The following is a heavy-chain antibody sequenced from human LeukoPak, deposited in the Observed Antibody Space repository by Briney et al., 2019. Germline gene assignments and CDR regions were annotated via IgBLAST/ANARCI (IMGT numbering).Heavy chain of an antibody. V-gene: IGHV4-59*08. J-gene: IGHJ5*02. CDR3: ARQEYGSGTNWFDP. CDR2: IYYSGST. Sequence: ETLSLTCTVSGGSISSYYWSWIRQPPGKGLEWIGYIYYSGSTNYNPSLKSRVTISVDTSKNQFSLKLSSVTAADAAVYYCARQEYGSGTNWFDPWGQGTLVTVSS. CDR1: GGSISSYY. D-gene: IGHD3-10*01.